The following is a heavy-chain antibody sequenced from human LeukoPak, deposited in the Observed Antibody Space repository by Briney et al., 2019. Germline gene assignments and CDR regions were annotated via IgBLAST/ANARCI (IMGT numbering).Heavy chain of an antibody. CDR3: ARSPPAPKEFDY. D-gene: IGHD2-2*01. CDR2: IFPGGST. Sequence: SETLSLTCTASGGSFNSYYWSWIRQSPGKGLEWIGYIFPGGSTNSNPSLKSRVIISVDTSKNQFSLKVSSVTAADTAIYYCARSPPAPKEFDYWGQGTLVTVSS. J-gene: IGHJ4*02. CDR1: GGSFNSYY. V-gene: IGHV4-4*09.